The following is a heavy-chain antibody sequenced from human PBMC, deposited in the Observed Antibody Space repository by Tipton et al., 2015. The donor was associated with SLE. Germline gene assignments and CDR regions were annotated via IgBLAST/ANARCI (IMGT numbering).Heavy chain of an antibody. CDR3: ASEPEGDY. CDR2: IFYSGRT. J-gene: IGHJ4*02. Sequence: TLSLTCTVSGHSISTDYYWSWIRQPPGKGLEWIGYIFYSGRTNYNPSLKSRVTISADPSKNQFSLRLSSVTVADTAVYYCASEPEGDYWGQGTLVTVSS. CDR1: GHSISTDYY. V-gene: IGHV4-61*01.